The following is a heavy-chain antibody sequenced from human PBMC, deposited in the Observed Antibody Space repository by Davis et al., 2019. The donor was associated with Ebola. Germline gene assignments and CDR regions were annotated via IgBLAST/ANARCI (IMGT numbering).Heavy chain of an antibody. CDR1: GFTFSSYR. CDR3: ARGNRYCSGDTCANWFDP. V-gene: IGHV3-74*01. D-gene: IGHD2-15*01. CDR2: INRDGSST. J-gene: IGHJ5*02. Sequence: GESLKISCAVSGFTFSSYRMHWVRQVPGTGLVWVSRINRDGSSTNYADSVKGRFTMSRDNAKSTLYLQMNSLRAEDTAVYYCARGNRYCSGDTCANWFDPWGQGTLVTVSS.